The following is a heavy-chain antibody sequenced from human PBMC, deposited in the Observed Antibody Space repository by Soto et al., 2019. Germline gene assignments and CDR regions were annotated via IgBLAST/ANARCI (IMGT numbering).Heavy chain of an antibody. Sequence: QVQLQESGPGPVKPSETLSLTCTVSGGSIGSSYWNWIRQPPRKGLEWIGYIHYSGSTNYNPSLKSRVTISVDTSKNQFSLKLSSVTAADTAVYFCAGGPSWYPAAGGMDVWGQGTTVTVSS. J-gene: IGHJ6*02. CDR2: IHYSGST. CDR3: AGGPSWYPAAGGMDV. CDR1: GGSIGSSY. D-gene: IGHD6-13*01. V-gene: IGHV4-59*01.